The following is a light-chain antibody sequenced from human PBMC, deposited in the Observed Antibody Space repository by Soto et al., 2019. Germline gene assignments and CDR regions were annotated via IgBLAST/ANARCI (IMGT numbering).Light chain of an antibody. CDR2: QDS. Sequence: SYELTQPPSVSVSPGQKASIPCSGDKLGDKYACWYQQKPGQSPVLVIYQDSKRPSGIPERFSGSNSGNTATLTISGTQAMDEADYYCQSWDSTAVVFDGGTKLTVL. CDR1: KLGDKY. J-gene: IGLJ2*01. CDR3: QSWDSTAVV. V-gene: IGLV3-1*01.